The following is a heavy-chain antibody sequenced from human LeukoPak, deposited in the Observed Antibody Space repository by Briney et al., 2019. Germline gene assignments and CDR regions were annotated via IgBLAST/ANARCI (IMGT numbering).Heavy chain of an antibody. CDR3: ARGDSSGYYFPYYFDY. CDR2: INPNSGGT. V-gene: IGHV1-2*02. Sequence: ASVKVSCKASGYTFTGYYMHWVRQAPGQGLEWMGWINPNSGGTNYAQKFQGRVTMTRDTSISTAYMELSRLRSDDTAVYYCARGDSSGYYFPYYFDYWGQRTLVTVSS. J-gene: IGHJ4*02. CDR1: GYTFTGYY. D-gene: IGHD3-22*01.